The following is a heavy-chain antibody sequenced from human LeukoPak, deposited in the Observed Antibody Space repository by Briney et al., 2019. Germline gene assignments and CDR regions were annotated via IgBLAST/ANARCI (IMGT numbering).Heavy chain of an antibody. CDR3: ARPRRYYGSGSYPAATPAHYYFDY. J-gene: IGHJ4*02. D-gene: IGHD3-10*01. Sequence: ASETLSLTCAVYGGSFSGYYWSWIRQPPGKGLEWIGEINHSGSTNYNPSLKSRVTISVDTSKNQFSLKLSSVTAADTAVYYCARPRRYYGSGSYPAATPAHYYFDYWGQGTLVTVSS. V-gene: IGHV4-34*01. CDR1: GGSFSGYY. CDR2: INHSGST.